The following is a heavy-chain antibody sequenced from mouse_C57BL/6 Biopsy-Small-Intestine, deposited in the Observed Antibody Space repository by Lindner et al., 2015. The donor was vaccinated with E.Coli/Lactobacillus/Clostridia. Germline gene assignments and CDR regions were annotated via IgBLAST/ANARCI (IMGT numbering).Heavy chain of an antibody. V-gene: IGHV1-81*01. CDR3: TRGSSFLPFTY. Sequence: VQLQESGGELARPGTSLKLSCKASGFTFTNYGISWVKQRTGQGLEWIGEIYTRSGNTYFNEKFKGKAILTADKSSSTAYMELRSLTSEDSAVYYCTRGSSFLPFTYWGQGTLVTVSA. D-gene: IGHD1-1*01. CDR2: IYTRSGNT. J-gene: IGHJ3*01. CDR1: GFTFTNYG.